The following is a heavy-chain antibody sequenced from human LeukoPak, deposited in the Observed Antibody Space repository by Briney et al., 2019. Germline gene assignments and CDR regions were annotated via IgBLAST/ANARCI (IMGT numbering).Heavy chain of an antibody. CDR3: ARTLLPATMGAFDI. J-gene: IGHJ3*02. CDR2: INTSGDT. D-gene: IGHD2-2*01. CDR1: GAFSTNDF. Sequence: PSETLSLTCSVSGAFSTNDFWSWIRKPAGKGLEWIGRINTSGDTNYNPSLKSRVTMSVDTSKNQFSLNLSSMTAAATAVYYCARTLLPATMGAFDIWGQGTMVTVSS. V-gene: IGHV4-4*07.